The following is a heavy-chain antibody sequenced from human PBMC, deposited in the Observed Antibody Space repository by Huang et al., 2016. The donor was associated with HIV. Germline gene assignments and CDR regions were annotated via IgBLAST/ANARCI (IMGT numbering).Heavy chain of an antibody. J-gene: IGHJ4*02. Sequence: QVQLVEFGGGVVQPGRSLRISFAASGFTCSSYGMRWVRQAPGKGLEWVAGRSYDVKTKYYADSVKGRFSIARDNSKTTVYLQLNSLRLEDTAVYYCAKGGSAAAVLDFWGQGTLVTVSS. CDR3: AKGGSAAAVLDF. CDR2: RSYDVKTK. D-gene: IGHD6-13*01. CDR1: GFTCSSYG. V-gene: IGHV3-30*18.